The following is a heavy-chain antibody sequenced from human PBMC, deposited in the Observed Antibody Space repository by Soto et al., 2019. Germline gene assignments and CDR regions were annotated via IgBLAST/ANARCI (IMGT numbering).Heavy chain of an antibody. CDR1: GGSNIRDGYY. V-gene: IGHV4-31*03. CDR3: ARATPAGSADF. Sequence: SETLSLTCTVSGGSNIRDGYYWSWIRQHPGKGLEWIAYISYSGSSYSNPSLKSRVTISADTSKNQFSLRLTSVTAADTAVYFCARATPAGSADFWGQGTLVTVS. J-gene: IGHJ4*02. D-gene: IGHD2-2*01. CDR2: ISYSGSS.